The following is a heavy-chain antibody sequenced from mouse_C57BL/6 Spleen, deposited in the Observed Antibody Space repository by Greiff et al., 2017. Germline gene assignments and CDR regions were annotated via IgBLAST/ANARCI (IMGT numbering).Heavy chain of an antibody. V-gene: IGHV1-64*01. J-gene: IGHJ1*03. CDR1: GYTFTSYW. CDR2: IHPNSGST. Sequence: QVQLQQPGAELVKPGASVKLSCKASGYTFTSYWMHWVKQRPGQGLEWIGRIHPNSGSTNYNEKFKSKATVTVDKSSSTAYMQLSSLTSEDSAVYDCAREWLGVLRGFEVWGTGTTGTASS. CDR3: AREWLGVLRGFEV. D-gene: IGHD3-1*01.